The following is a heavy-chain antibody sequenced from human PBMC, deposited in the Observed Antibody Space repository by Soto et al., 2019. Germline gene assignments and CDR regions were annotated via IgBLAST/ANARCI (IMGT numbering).Heavy chain of an antibody. CDR1: GYTLTELS. V-gene: IGHV1-24*01. D-gene: IGHD5-12*01. J-gene: IGHJ4*02. CDR2: FDPEDGET. CDR3: ATFVDIVATIPYDY. Sequence: ASVKVSCKVSGYTLTELSMHWVRQAPGKGLEWMGGFDPEDGETIYAQKFQGRVTMTEDTSTDTAYMELSSLRSEDTAVYYCATFVDIVATIPYDYWGQGTLVTVSS.